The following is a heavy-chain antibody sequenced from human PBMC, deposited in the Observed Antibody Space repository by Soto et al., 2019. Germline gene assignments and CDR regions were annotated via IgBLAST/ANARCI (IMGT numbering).Heavy chain of an antibody. CDR1: GFSFINHH. V-gene: IGHV3-64*07. CDR3: ARVRKTYGDYDY. J-gene: IGHJ4*02. Sequence: EVQLVESGGGLVQPGGSLRLSCAGSGFSFINHHMHWVRQAPGKGLEYVSGISASGSTIYYADSVKGRFTISRDNSKNTLFLQMGDLRNEDMAVYYCARVRKTYGDYDYWGQGTLVTVFS. D-gene: IGHD4-17*01. CDR2: ISASGSTI.